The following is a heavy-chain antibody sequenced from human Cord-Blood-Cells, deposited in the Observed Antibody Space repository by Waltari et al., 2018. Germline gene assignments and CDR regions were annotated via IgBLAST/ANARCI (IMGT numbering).Heavy chain of an antibody. V-gene: IGHV4-39*01. CDR2: IYYSGST. Sequence: QLQLQESGPGLVKLSETLSLTCTVPGGSISSSSYYWGWIREAPGKGVEWIGSIYYSGSTYYNPSLKSRVTISVDTSKNQFSLKLSSVTAADTAVYYCATASPLCSSTSCYYYYGMDVWGQGTTVTVSS. D-gene: IGHD2-2*01. J-gene: IGHJ6*02. CDR3: ATASPLCSSTSCYYYYGMDV. CDR1: GGSISSSSYY.